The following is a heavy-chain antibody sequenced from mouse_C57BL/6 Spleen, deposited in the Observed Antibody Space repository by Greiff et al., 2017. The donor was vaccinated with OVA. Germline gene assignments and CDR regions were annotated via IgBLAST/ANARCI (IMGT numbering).Heavy chain of an antibody. CDR2: ISYDGSN. D-gene: IGHD1-1*01. Sequence: VQLKESGPGLVKPSQSLSLTCSVTGYSITSGYYWNWIRQFPGNKLEWMGYISYDGSNNYNPSLKNRISITRDTSKNQFFLKLNSVTTEDTATYYCARSDYYPWYFDVWGTGTTVTVSS. J-gene: IGHJ1*03. CDR3: ARSDYYPWYFDV. CDR1: GYSITSGYY. V-gene: IGHV3-6*01.